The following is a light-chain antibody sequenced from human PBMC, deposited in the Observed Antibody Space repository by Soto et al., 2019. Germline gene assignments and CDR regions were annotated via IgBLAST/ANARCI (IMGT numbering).Light chain of an antibody. J-gene: IGKJ2*01. CDR3: QQSYSAPYT. Sequence: DIQMTQSPSSLSASVGDRVTITCRASQRLDSYLNWYQQKPGTAPKVLIFGASSSQSGVPSRFSGSGSGTDFTLTISSLQPEDFAVYYCQQSYSAPYTFGRGTKLEIQ. V-gene: IGKV1-39*01. CDR2: GAS. CDR1: QRLDSY.